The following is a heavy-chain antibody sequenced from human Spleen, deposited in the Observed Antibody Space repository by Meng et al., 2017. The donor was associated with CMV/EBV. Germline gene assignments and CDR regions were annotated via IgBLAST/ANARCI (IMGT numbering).Heavy chain of an antibody. CDR1: GYSLTALS. CDR2: LDPEHGET. D-gene: IGHD2-2*02. CDR3: VLCSTSCYNLFNP. J-gene: IGHJ5*02. V-gene: IGHV1-24*01. Sequence: KVSGYSLTALSRHWVRQAPGKGLEWMGGLDPEHGETIYAQKFQGRVTMTEDTSTDTAYMELRSLRSDDTAFYYCVLCSTSCYNLFNPWGQGTLVTVSS.